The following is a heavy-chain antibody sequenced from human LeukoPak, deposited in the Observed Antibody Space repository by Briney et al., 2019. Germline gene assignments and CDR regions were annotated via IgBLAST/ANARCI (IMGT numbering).Heavy chain of an antibody. V-gene: IGHV4-30-2*01. CDR3: ARSSGYIDY. CDR1: GGSISSGGYS. Sequence: PSETLSLTCAVSGGSISSGGYSWSWIRQPPGKGLEWIGYIYHSGSTYYNPSLKSRVTISVDRSKNQFSLKLSSVTAADTAVYYCARSSGYIDYWGQGTLVTVSS. D-gene: IGHD3-22*01. CDR2: IYHSGST. J-gene: IGHJ4*02.